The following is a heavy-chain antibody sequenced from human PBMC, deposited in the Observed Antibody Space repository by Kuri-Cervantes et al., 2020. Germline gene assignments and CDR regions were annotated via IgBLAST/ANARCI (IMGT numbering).Heavy chain of an antibody. Sequence: SETLSLTCTVSGGSISGYYWSWIRQSAEKQLEWIGHVHATGSTNYSPSLRSRVTISSDTSKNQFSLKLTSVTAADTAVYYCARGPGGDYYYYLDVWGKGTTVTVSS. CDR2: VHATGST. CDR1: GGSISGYY. D-gene: IGHD3-10*01. J-gene: IGHJ6*03. V-gene: IGHV4-4*07. CDR3: ARGPGGDYYYYLDV.